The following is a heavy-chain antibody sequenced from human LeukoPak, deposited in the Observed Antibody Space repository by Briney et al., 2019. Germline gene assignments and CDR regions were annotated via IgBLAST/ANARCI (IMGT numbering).Heavy chain of an antibody. D-gene: IGHD3-22*01. J-gene: IGHJ4*02. CDR2: TYYRSKWYN. Sequence: SQTLSLTCAISGDSVSSNSAAWNWIRQSPSRGLEWLGMTYYRSKWYNDYAVSVKSRITINPDTSKNQFSLQLNSVTPEDTAVYYCARDQGYYYDSSGYYDGYFDYWGQGTLVTVSS. V-gene: IGHV6-1*01. CDR3: ARDQGYYYDSSGYYDGYFDY. CDR1: GDSVSSNSAA.